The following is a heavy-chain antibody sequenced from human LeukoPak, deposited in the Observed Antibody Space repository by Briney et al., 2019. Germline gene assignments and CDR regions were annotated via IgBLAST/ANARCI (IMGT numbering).Heavy chain of an antibody. CDR2: ISSSSSTI. CDR1: GFTFSSYS. V-gene: IGHV3-48*01. CDR3: AKTWIQLWSKGGNWFDP. D-gene: IGHD5-18*01. J-gene: IGHJ5*02. Sequence: PGGSLRLSCAASGFTFSSYSMNWVRQAPGKGLEWVSYISSSSSTIYYADSVKGRFTISRDNAKNSLYLQMNSLRAEDTAVYYCAKTWIQLWSKGGNWFDPWGQGTLVTVSS.